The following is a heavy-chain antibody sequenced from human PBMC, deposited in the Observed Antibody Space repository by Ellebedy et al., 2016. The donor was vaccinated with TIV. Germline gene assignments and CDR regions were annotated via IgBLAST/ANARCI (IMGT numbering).Heavy chain of an antibody. V-gene: IGHV3-23*01. CDR2: ISGSGGST. J-gene: IGHJ6*02. CDR3: ARPRSYGSGRHYYYGMDV. Sequence: GGSLRLSCAASGFTFSSYAMSWVRQAPGKGLEWVSAISGSGGSTYYADSVKGRFTIARDNSKNTLYLQMNSLRPEDTAIYYCARPRSYGSGRHYYYGMDVWGQGTSVTVSS. CDR1: GFTFSSYA. D-gene: IGHD3-10*01.